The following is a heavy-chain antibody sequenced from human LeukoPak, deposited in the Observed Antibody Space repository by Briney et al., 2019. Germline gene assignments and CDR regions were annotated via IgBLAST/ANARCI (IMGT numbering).Heavy chain of an antibody. CDR3: ARGVDYGGNSGRLDY. D-gene: IGHD4-23*01. Sequence: SVKVSCKASGGTFSSYAISWVRQAPGQGFEWMGGIIPIFGTANYAQKFQGRVTITTDESTSTAYMELSSLRSEDTAVYYCARGVDYGGNSGRLDYWGQGTLVTVSS. CDR2: IIPIFGTA. CDR1: GGTFSSYA. V-gene: IGHV1-69*05. J-gene: IGHJ4*02.